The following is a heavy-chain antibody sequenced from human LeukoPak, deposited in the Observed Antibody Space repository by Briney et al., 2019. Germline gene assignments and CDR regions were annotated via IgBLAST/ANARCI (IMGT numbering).Heavy chain of an antibody. CDR2: ISSSSSYI. CDR1: GFTFSSYS. V-gene: IGHV3-21*01. D-gene: IGHD3-22*01. CDR3: ARRGVYYYDSSGRANYYFDF. Sequence: PGGSLRLSCAASGFTFSSYSINWVRQAPGKGLEWVSSISSSSSYIYYADSVKGRFTISRDNAKNSLYLQMNSLRAEDTAVYYCARRGVYYYDSSGRANYYFDFWGQGTLVTVSS. J-gene: IGHJ4*02.